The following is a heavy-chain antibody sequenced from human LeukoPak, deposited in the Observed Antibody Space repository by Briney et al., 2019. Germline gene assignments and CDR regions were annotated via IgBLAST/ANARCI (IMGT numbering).Heavy chain of an antibody. CDR1: GGSISSGSYY. CDR3: AWAGGVQLWSLYYFDY. D-gene: IGHD5-18*01. V-gene: IGHV4-61*02. Sequence: PSETLSLTCTVSGGSISSGSYYWSWIRQPAGKGLEWIGRIYTSGSTNYNPSLKSRVTISVDTSKNQFSLKLSSVTAADTAVYYCAWAGGVQLWSLYYFDYWGQGTLVTVSS. J-gene: IGHJ4*02. CDR2: IYTSGST.